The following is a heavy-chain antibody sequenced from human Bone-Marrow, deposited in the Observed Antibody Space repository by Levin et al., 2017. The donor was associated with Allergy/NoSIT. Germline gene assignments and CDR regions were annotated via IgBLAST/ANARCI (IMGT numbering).Heavy chain of an antibody. CDR3: ARTGSYYKAKPWGFDY. Sequence: PGESLKISCAASGFTFSSYGMHWVRQAPGKGLEWVAVISYDGSNKYYADSVKGRFTISRDNSKNTLYLQMNSLRAEDTAVYYCARTGSYYKAKPWGFDYWGQGTLVTVSS. CDR2: ISYDGSNK. D-gene: IGHD3-10*01. V-gene: IGHV3-30*03. CDR1: GFTFSSYG. J-gene: IGHJ4*02.